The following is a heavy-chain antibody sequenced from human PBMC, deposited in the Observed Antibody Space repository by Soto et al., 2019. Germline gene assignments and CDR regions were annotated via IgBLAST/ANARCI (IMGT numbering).Heavy chain of an antibody. V-gene: IGHV4-59*01. D-gene: IGHD6-13*01. Sequence: SETLSLTCTVSGDPINNYYWSWIRQPPGKGLEWIGYIYYSGSTNYNPSLKSRVTISVDTSKNLFSLKLSSVTAADTAVYYWARVRWSSSWLREDYGMDVWGQGTTVTVSS. CDR1: GDPINNYY. CDR3: ARVRWSSSWLREDYGMDV. J-gene: IGHJ6*02. CDR2: IYYSGST.